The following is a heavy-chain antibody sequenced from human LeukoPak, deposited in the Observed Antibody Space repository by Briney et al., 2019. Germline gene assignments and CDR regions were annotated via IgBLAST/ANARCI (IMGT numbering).Heavy chain of an antibody. V-gene: IGHV3-66*02. Sequence: SGGSLRLSCAASGFSVSSNYMNWVRQAPGMGLEWVSAIYTGGTTYYADSAKGRFTISRDNSKNTLYLQMNSLRAEDSAVYFCARDKLGSGYSSDFDCWGQGTLVTVSS. J-gene: IGHJ4*02. CDR3: ARDKLGSGYSSDFDC. D-gene: IGHD6-19*01. CDR1: GFSVSSNY. CDR2: IYTGGTT.